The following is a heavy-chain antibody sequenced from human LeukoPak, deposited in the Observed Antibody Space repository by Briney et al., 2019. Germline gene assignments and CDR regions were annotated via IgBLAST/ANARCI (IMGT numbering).Heavy chain of an antibody. CDR1: GFPLSRYS. J-gene: IGHJ4*02. CDR2: INIDSITV. V-gene: IGHV3-48*01. CDR3: STAKFDN. Sequence: GGSLRLSCAASGFPLSRYSINWVRQAPGKGLEWVSYINIDSITVNYADSVKGRFTISRDNAKNSLYLQMNSLITEDKADYYCSTAKFDNWGQGTLVTVSS.